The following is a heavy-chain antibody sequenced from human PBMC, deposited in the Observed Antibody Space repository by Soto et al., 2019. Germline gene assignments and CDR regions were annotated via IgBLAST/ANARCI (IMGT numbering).Heavy chain of an antibody. J-gene: IGHJ4*02. Sequence: GGSLRLSCTASGFTFSSYAMSWVRQAPGKGLEWVSAISGSGGSTYYADSVKGRFTISRDNSKNTLYLQMNSLRAEDTAVYYCAIMPTFRRPETTVGDYWGQGTLVTVSS. CDR1: GFTFSSYA. D-gene: IGHD4-17*01. V-gene: IGHV3-23*01. CDR2: ISGSGGST. CDR3: AIMPTFRRPETTVGDY.